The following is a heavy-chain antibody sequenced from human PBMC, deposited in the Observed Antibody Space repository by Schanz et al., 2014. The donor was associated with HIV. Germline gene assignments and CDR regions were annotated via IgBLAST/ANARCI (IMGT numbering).Heavy chain of an antibody. CDR2: ISFDGNNK. V-gene: IGHV3-30*03. D-gene: IGHD4-17*01. J-gene: IGHJ4*02. Sequence: QVQLVESGGGVVQPGRSLRLSCAASGFTFSNYDMHWVRQAPGKGLEWVAVISFDGNNKYYADSVKGRFTISRDNSKNTLYLQMNSLRAEDTAVYYCYGDESGYWGQGTLVTVSS. CDR1: GFTFSNYD. CDR3: YGDESGY.